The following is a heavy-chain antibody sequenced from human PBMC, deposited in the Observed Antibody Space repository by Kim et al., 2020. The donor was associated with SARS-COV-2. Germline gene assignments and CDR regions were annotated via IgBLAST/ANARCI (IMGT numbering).Heavy chain of an antibody. CDR3: ARSVVGATPDY. V-gene: IGHV4-59*01. Sequence: TTYNPSLKSRVTISVDTSKNQFSLKLSSVTAADTAVYYCARSVVGATPDYWGQGTLVTVSS. J-gene: IGHJ4*02. CDR2: T. D-gene: IGHD1-26*01.